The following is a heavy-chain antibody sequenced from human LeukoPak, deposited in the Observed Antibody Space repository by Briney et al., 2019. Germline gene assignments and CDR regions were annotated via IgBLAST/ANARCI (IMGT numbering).Heavy chain of an antibody. J-gene: IGHJ4*02. V-gene: IGHV3-53*01. CDR1: GFTVSSNY. CDR3: ARHFGVVTFDY. Sequence: GGSLRLSCAASGFTVSSNYLTWVRQAPGKGLEWVSVIYSGGNTYYADSVKGRFTISRDNSKNTLYLQMNSLRAEDTAVYYCARHFGVVTFDYWGQGTLVAVST. D-gene: IGHD3-3*01. CDR2: IYSGGNT.